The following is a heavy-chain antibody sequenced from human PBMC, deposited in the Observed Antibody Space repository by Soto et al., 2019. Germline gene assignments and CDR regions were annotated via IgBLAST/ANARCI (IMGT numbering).Heavy chain of an antibody. D-gene: IGHD3-10*01. J-gene: IGHJ4*02. CDR3: ATGAPGPIPNSYFDF. V-gene: IGHV4-39*01. CDR2: IYFSGTA. Sequence: LQLQESGPGLVKPSETLSLTCSVSGASINNTSYYWGWIRQSPGKGLEWLGNIYFSGTAYSTPSLRSRVTMSVDTSKNQFSLQLNSMTPADTGVYYCATGAPGPIPNSYFDFWGQGTLVTVSS. CDR1: GASINNTSYY.